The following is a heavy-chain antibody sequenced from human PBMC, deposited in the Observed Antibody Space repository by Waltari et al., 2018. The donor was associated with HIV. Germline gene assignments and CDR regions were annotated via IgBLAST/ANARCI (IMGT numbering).Heavy chain of an antibody. V-gene: IGHV4-39*01. Sequence: TLSLTCTVSGGSISSSSYYWGWIRQPPGKGLEWIGSIYYSGSTYYNPSLKSRVTISVDTSKNQFSLKLSSVTAADTAVYYCAGGGVTMVRGVIMTGFDYWGQGTLVTVSS. CDR3: AGGGVTMVRGVIMTGFDY. CDR2: IYYSGST. D-gene: IGHD3-10*01. CDR1: GGSISSSSYY. J-gene: IGHJ4*02.